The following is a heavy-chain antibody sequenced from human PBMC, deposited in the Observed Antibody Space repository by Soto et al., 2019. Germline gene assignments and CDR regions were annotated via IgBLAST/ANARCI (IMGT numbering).Heavy chain of an antibody. CDR2: IYYSGNT. D-gene: IGHD2-15*01. Sequence: SETLSLTCTVSGGSISNFYWSWIRQPPGKGLEWIGYIYYSGNTNYNPSLKSRVSISVDTSKDQFSLKLTYVTAADTAVYYCARAPMVVTRSYFDYWGQGTPVTVSS. CDR3: ARAPMVVTRSYFDY. J-gene: IGHJ4*02. V-gene: IGHV4-59*01. CDR1: GGSISNFY.